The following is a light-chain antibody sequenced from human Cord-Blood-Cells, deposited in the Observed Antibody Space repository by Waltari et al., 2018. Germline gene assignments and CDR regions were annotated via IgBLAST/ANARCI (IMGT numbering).Light chain of an antibody. CDR1: SSDAGSYTH. Sequence: QSALPQPASVSGSPGQSITIPCTGTSSDAGSYTHVSWYQQHPGKAPKLMIYEGSKRPSGVSNRFSGSKSGNTASLTISGLQAEDEADYYCCSYAGSSTVVFGGGTKLTVL. V-gene: IGLV2-23*01. CDR3: CSYAGSSTVV. CDR2: EGS. J-gene: IGLJ2*01.